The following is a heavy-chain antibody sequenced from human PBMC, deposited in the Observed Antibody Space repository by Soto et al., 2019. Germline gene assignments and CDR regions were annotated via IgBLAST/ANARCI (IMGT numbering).Heavy chain of an antibody. D-gene: IGHD6-13*01. CDR3: ARDDPIAAAGTLDY. J-gene: IGHJ4*02. Sequence: NPGGSLRLSCAASGFTFSSYSMNWVRQAPGKGLEWVSSISSSSSYIYYADSVKGRFTISRDNAKNSLYLQMNSLRAEDTAVYYCARDDPIAAAGTLDYWGQGTLVTVSS. CDR1: GFTFSSYS. CDR2: ISSSSSYI. V-gene: IGHV3-21*01.